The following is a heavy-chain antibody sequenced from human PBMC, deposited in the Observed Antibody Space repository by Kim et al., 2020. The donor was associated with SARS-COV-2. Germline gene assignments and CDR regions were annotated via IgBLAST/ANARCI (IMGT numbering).Heavy chain of an antibody. CDR1: GFTFSSYA. D-gene: IGHD3-9*01. Sequence: GGSLRLSCAASGFTFSSYAMHWVRQAPGKGLEYVSAISSNGGSTYYANSVKGRFTISRDNSKNTLYLQMGSLRAEDMAVYYCARAKVLRYFDWLSPRDLDYYYYYGMDVWGQGTTVTVSS. J-gene: IGHJ6*02. V-gene: IGHV3-64*01. CDR2: ISSNGGST. CDR3: ARAKVLRYFDWLSPRDLDYYYYYGMDV.